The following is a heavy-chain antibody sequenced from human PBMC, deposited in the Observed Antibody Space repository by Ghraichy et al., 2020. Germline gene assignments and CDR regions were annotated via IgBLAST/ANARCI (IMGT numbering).Heavy chain of an antibody. J-gene: IGHJ4*02. D-gene: IGHD5-18*01. CDR3: AKERRFYSYGDFDY. V-gene: IGHV3-23*01. CDR2: ISGSGAAT. CDR1: GFIFSNYV. Sequence: GGSLRLSCAAFGFIFSNYVMSWVRQAPGKGLEWVSTISGSGAATYYADSVKGRFTISRDNSKNTLYVQMNSLRAEDTAVFYCAKERRFYSYGDFDYWGQGTLVTVSS.